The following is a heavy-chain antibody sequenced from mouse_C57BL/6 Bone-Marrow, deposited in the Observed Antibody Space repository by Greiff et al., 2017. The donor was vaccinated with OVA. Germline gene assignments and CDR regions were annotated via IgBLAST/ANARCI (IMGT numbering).Heavy chain of an antibody. CDR1: GYTFTGYW. D-gene: IGHD1-1*01. J-gene: IGHJ1*03. V-gene: IGHV1-9*01. CDR2: ILPGSGST. CDR3: ARPSYYGSSYWYFDV. Sequence: QVTLKVSGAELMKPGASVKLSCKATGYTFTGYWIEWVKQRPGHGLEWIGEILPGSGSTNYNEKFKGKATFTADTSSNTAYMQLSSLTTEDSAIYYCARPSYYGSSYWYFDVWGTGTTVTVSS.